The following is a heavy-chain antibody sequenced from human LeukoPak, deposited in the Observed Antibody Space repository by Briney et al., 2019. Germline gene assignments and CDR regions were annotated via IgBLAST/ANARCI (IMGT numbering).Heavy chain of an antibody. Sequence: GGSLRLSCAASGFTFSDYYMSWIRQAPGKGLEWVSGISGSGGSTYYADSVKGRFTISRDNSKNTLYLQMNSLRAEDTAVYYCAKDYATYYDNSKILGGYDHWGQGTLVPVSS. J-gene: IGHJ4*02. CDR3: AKDYATYYDNSKILGGYDH. D-gene: IGHD3-22*01. CDR1: GFTFSDYY. V-gene: IGHV3-23*01. CDR2: ISGSGGST.